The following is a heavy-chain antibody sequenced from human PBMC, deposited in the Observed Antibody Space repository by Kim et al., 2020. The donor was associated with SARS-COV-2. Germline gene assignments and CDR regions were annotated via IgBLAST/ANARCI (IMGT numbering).Heavy chain of an antibody. CDR3: AKDGRVQGVNYYYMDV. V-gene: IGHV3-23*01. Sequence: GGSLRLSCAASGFTFSSYAMSWVRQAPGKGLEWVSAISGSGGSTYYADSVKGRFTISRDNSKNTLYLQMNSLRAEDTAVYYCAKDGRVQGVNYYYMDVWGKGTTVTVSS. CDR1: GFTFSSYA. D-gene: IGHD3-10*01. CDR2: ISGSGGST. J-gene: IGHJ6*03.